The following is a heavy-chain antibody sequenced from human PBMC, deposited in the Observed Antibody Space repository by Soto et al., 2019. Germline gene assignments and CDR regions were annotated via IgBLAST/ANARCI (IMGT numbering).Heavy chain of an antibody. J-gene: IGHJ5*02. CDR3: ARDTGNWNYGIWFDP. Sequence: ASVKVSCKASGYTFTSYAVHWVRQAPGQRLEWMGWISAYNGNTNYAQKLQGRVTMATDTSTSTAYMELRSLRSDDTAVYYCARDTGNWNYGIWFDPWGQGTPVTVSS. CDR1: GYTFTSYA. D-gene: IGHD1-7*01. V-gene: IGHV1-18*01. CDR2: ISAYNGNT.